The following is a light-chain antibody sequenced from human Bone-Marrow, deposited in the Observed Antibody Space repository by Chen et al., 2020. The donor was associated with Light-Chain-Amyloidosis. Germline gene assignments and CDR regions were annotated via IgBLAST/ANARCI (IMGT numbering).Light chain of an antibody. J-gene: IGLJ2*01. V-gene: IGLV2-14*01. Sequence: QSALPQPASVSGSPGQSITISCAGTSSDVGGYNFVSWYQQNAGKVPRLIIYEVNHRPSGVSSRFSASKSGNTASRTISGLQTEDEGDYYCSSYRSGSYVLFGGGTKLTVL. CDR1: SSDVGGYNF. CDR3: SSYRSGSYVL. CDR2: EVN.